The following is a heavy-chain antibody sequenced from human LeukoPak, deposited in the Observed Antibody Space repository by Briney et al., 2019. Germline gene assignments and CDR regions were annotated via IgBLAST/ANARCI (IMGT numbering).Heavy chain of an antibody. CDR1: GGSFSGYY. Sequence: SETLTLTCAVYGGSFSGYYWSWIRQPPGKGLEWIGEINHSGSTNYNPSLKSRVTISVNTSKNQFSLKLSSVTAADTAVYYCARALGYCSGGSCYKGGYYYYGMDVWGKGTTVTVSS. CDR2: INHSGST. J-gene: IGHJ6*04. CDR3: ARALGYCSGGSCYKGGYYYYGMDV. D-gene: IGHD2-15*01. V-gene: IGHV4-34*01.